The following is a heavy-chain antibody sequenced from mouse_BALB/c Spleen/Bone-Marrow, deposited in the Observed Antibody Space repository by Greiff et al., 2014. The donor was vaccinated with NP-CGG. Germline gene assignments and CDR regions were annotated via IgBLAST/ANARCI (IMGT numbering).Heavy chain of an antibody. D-gene: IGHD2-2*01. CDR3: ARSWLRRGFDY. J-gene: IGHJ2*01. Sequence: DVKLQESGPGLVKPSQSLSLTCTVTGYSITSDYTWNWIRQFPGNKLEWMGYISYSGSTSYNPSLKSRISITRDTSKNQFFLQLNSVTTEDTATYYCARSWLRRGFDYWGQGTTLTVSS. V-gene: IGHV3-2*02. CDR2: ISYSGST. CDR1: GYSITSDYT.